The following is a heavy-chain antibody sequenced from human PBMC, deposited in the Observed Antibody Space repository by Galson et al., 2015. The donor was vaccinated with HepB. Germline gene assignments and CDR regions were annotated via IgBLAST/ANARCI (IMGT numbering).Heavy chain of an antibody. J-gene: IGHJ2*01. CDR1: GFTFSSYA. CDR3: ARRHGIKRYFDL. V-gene: IGHV3-23*01. Sequence: SLRLSCAASGFTFSSYAMSWVRQAPGKGLEWVSAISGSGGSTYYADSVKGRFTISRDNSKNTLYLQMNSLRAEDTAVYYCARRHGIKRYFDLWGRGALVTVSS. CDR2: ISGSGGST. D-gene: IGHD1-14*01.